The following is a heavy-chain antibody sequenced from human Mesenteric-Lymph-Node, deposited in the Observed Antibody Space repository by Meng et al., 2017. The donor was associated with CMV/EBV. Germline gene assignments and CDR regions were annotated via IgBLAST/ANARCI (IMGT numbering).Heavy chain of an antibody. D-gene: IGHD6-6*01. Sequence: RGWFRWPPGKEWKWMGWIHYTGSTDYNPSLKSRITIAVDTSTKQFNLKLLSVTATDAGEYDCARRDSSSAAWDVDYWGQGALVTVSS. J-gene: IGHJ4*02. CDR2: IHYTGST. CDR3: ARRDSSSAAWDVDY. V-gene: IGHV4-39*01.